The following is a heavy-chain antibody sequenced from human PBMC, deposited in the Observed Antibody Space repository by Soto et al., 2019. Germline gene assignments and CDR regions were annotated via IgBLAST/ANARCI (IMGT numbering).Heavy chain of an antibody. CDR1: GGSISSGGYY. J-gene: IGHJ5*02. D-gene: IGHD3-10*01. CDR2: IYYSGST. CDR3: ARGPPQPWFGDTSAGYNWFDP. Sequence: SETLSLTCTVSGGSISSGGYYWSWIRQHPGKGLEWIGYIYYSGSTYYNPSLKSRVTISVDTSKNQFSLKLSSVTAADTAVYYCARGPPQPWFGDTSAGYNWFDPWGQGTLVTVSS. V-gene: IGHV4-31*03.